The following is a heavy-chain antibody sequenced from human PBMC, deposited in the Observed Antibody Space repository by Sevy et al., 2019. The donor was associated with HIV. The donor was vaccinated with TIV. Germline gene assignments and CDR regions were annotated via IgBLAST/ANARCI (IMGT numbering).Heavy chain of an antibody. CDR2: ISGSGDST. CDR1: AFTFSSYA. V-gene: IGHV3-23*01. J-gene: IGHJ4*02. Sequence: GGSLRLSCAASAFTFSSYAMIWVRQAPGKGLEWVSAISGSGDSTNYADSVKGRFTISRDNSKNTLYVQMNSLRAEDTAVYYCAKDRYSGYDSLDYWGQGTLVTVSS. CDR3: AKDRYSGYDSLDY. D-gene: IGHD5-12*01.